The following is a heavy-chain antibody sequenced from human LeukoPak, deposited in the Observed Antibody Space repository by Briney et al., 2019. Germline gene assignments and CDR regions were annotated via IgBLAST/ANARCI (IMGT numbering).Heavy chain of an antibody. D-gene: IGHD3/OR15-3a*01. CDR2: INHSGST. CDR1: GGSFSGYY. V-gene: IGHV4-34*01. CDR3: ARGFVDAIDY. Sequence: SETLSLTCAVYGGSFSGYYWSWIRQPPGKGLEWIGEINHSGSTNYNPSLKSRVTISVDTSKNQFSLKLSSVTAADTAVYYCARGFVDAIDYWGQGTLVTVSS. J-gene: IGHJ4*02.